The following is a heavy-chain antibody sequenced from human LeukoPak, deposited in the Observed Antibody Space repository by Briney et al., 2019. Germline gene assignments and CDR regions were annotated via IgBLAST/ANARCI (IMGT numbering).Heavy chain of an antibody. CDR1: GYSFTSYA. CDR3: ARDVLYYDRSGYLEI. D-gene: IGHD3-22*01. CDR2: INAGNGNT. Sequence: ASVKVSCKASGYSFTSYAMHWVRQAPGQRLEWMGWINAGNGNTKYSQKFQGRVTITRDTSASTAYMELSSLRSEDTAVYYCARDVLYYDRSGYLEIWGQGTLVTVSS. V-gene: IGHV1-3*01. J-gene: IGHJ4*02.